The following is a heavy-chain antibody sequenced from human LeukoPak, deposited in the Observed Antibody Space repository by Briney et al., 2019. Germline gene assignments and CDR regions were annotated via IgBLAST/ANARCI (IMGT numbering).Heavy chain of an antibody. J-gene: IGHJ4*02. D-gene: IGHD5-24*01. CDR2: IKQDGSEK. Sequence: GGSLRLSCAASGFTFSSNWMSWVRQAPGKGLEWVANIKQDGSEKYYVDSVKGRFTISKDNAKNSLYLQMNSLRAEDTAVYYCARRNNFAFDHWGQGTLVTVSS. CDR1: GFTFSSNW. V-gene: IGHV3-7*01. CDR3: ARRNNFAFDH.